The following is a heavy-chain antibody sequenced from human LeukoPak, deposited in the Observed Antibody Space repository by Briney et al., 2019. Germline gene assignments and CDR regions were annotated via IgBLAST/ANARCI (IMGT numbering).Heavy chain of an antibody. Sequence: GGSLRLSCAASGFTVSSNYMSWVRQAPGKGLEWVSVIYSGGSTYYADSVKGRFTISRDNSKNTLYLQMNSLRAEDTAVYYCARGADILTGRAFDIWGQGTMVTVSS. CDR1: GFTVSSNY. J-gene: IGHJ3*02. CDR3: ARGADILTGRAFDI. D-gene: IGHD3-9*01. CDR2: IYSGGST. V-gene: IGHV3-66*02.